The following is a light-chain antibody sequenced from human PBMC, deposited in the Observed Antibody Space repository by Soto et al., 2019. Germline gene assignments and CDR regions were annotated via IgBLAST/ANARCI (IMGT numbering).Light chain of an antibody. Sequence: DIQMTQSPSTLSASVGDRFTITCRASQSISSWLAWYQQKLGRAPRLLIYDASSLESGVPSRFSGSGYGTEFTLTISSLQPDDFATYFCHSRAFGQGTRLEIK. V-gene: IGKV1-5*01. CDR3: HSRA. CDR2: DAS. J-gene: IGKJ5*01. CDR1: QSISSW.